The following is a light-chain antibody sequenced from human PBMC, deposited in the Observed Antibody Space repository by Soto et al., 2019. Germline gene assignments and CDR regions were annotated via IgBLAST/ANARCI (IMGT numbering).Light chain of an antibody. Sequence: AIQMTQSPSSLSASVGDRVTITCRASQGIKSDLGWYQQKPGKAPKLLIYAASSLQSGVPSRFSGSGSGTDFTLTISSLQPEDFATYYCLQYYNYPRTFGRGTKVEIK. CDR1: QGIKSD. CDR2: AAS. J-gene: IGKJ1*01. CDR3: LQYYNYPRT. V-gene: IGKV1-6*01.